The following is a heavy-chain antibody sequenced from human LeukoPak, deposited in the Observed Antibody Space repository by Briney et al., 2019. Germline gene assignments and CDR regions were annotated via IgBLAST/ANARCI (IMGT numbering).Heavy chain of an antibody. V-gene: IGHV3-11*01. CDR2: ISNSGGAM. CDR1: GFSFSDYY. Sequence: GGSLRLSCAATGFSFSDYYMNWFRQVPGKGLEWISYISNSGGAMFYADSVKGRFTVSRDNARNSLYLQMTSLRVEDTAVYHCAAGGDSTSGPGGQGTLVTVSS. CDR3: AAGGDSTSGP. D-gene: IGHD2/OR15-2a*01. J-gene: IGHJ4*02.